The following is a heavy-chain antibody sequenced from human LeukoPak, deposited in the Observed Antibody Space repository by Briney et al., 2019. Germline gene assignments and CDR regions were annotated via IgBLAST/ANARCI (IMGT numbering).Heavy chain of an antibody. CDR1: GYTLTELS. CDR3: ARDYEGQWVNWFDP. D-gene: IGHD6-19*01. CDR2: FDPEDGET. J-gene: IGHJ5*02. V-gene: IGHV1-24*01. Sequence: ASVKVSCKVSGYTLTELSMHWVRQAPGKGLEWMGGFDPEDGETIYAQKFQGRVTMAEDTSTDTAYMELSSLRPEDTAVYYCARDYEGQWVNWFDPWGQGTLVTVSS.